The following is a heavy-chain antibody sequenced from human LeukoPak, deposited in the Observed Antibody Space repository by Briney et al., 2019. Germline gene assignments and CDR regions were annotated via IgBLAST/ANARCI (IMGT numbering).Heavy chain of an antibody. J-gene: IGHJ4*02. CDR2: ISSSSSYI. D-gene: IGHD3-3*01. CDR1: GFTFSSYS. CDR3: ARAGGYYDFWSRGEGNYFDY. Sequence: PGGSLRLSCAASGFTFSSYSMNWVRQAPGKGLEWVSSISSSSSYIYYADSVKGRFTISRDNAKNSLYLQMNSLRAEDTAVYYCARAGGYYDFWSRGEGNYFDYWGQGTLVTVSS. V-gene: IGHV3-21*01.